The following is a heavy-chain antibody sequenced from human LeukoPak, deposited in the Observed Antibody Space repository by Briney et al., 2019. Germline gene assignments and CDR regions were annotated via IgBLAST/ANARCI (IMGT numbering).Heavy chain of an antibody. CDR3: ARGPYCSGGSCYSGY. J-gene: IGHJ4*02. D-gene: IGHD2-15*01. Sequence: SVKVSCKASGGTFSSYAISWVRQAPGQGLEWMGRIIPILGIANYAQKFQGRVTITADKSTSTAYMELSSLRSEDTAVYYCARGPYCSGGSCYSGYWGQGTLVTVSS. V-gene: IGHV1-69*04. CDR1: GGTFSSYA. CDR2: IIPILGIA.